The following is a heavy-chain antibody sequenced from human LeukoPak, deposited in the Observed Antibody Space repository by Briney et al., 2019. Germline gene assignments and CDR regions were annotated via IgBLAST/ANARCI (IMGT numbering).Heavy chain of an antibody. CDR1: GYTFTGYY. D-gene: IGHD3-3*01. V-gene: IGHV1-2*02. CDR3: ARDRVGITIFGVATTLDV. J-gene: IGHJ6*04. CDR2: INSNSGYT. Sequence: GASVKVSCKASGYTFTGYYMHWVRQAPGQGLEWMGWINSNSGYTNYAQKFQGRVTMTRDTSISTAYMELSRLRSDDTAVYYCARDRVGITIFGVATTLDVWGKGTTVTVSS.